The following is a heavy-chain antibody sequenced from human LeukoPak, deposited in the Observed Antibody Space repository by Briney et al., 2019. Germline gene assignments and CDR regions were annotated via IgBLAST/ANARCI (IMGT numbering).Heavy chain of an antibody. CDR2: ISATGGST. D-gene: IGHD4-23*01. V-gene: IGHV3-23*01. CDR1: GFTLSNYW. J-gene: IGHJ3*02. Sequence: GGSLRLPCATSGFTLSNYWMHWVRQAPGKGLVWVSAISATGGSTYYADSVKGRFTISRDNSKNTLYLQMNSLRADDTAAYYCAKDPNGDYVGAFEIWGQGTLVTVSS. CDR3: AKDPNGDYVGAFEI.